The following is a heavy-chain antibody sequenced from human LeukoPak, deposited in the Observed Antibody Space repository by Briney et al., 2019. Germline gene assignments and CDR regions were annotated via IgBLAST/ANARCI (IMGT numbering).Heavy chain of an antibody. CDR2: IRYDGSNK. Sequence: GGSLRLSCAASGFTFSAYGMHWVRQAPGKGLEWVAFIRYDGSNKYYADSVKGRFTISRDNSKNTLYLQMNSLRAEDTAVYYCAKGRVHYDSGSYPPPFDYWGQGTLVTVSS. V-gene: IGHV3-30*02. J-gene: IGHJ4*02. CDR1: GFTFSAYG. CDR3: AKGRVHYDSGSYPPPFDY. D-gene: IGHD3-10*01.